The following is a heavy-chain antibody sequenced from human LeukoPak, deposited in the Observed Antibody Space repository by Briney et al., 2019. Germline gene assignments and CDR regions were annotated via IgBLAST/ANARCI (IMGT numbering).Heavy chain of an antibody. V-gene: IGHV3-30*18. CDR3: AKDSPGYYDSSGALGY. Sequence: GRSLRLSCAASGFTFSSYGMHWVRQAPGKGLEWVAVISYDGSNKYYADSVKGRFTISRDNSKNTLYLQMYSLRAEDTAVYYCAKDSPGYYDSSGALGYWGQGTLVTVSS. CDR2: ISYDGSNK. D-gene: IGHD3-22*01. J-gene: IGHJ4*02. CDR1: GFTFSSYG.